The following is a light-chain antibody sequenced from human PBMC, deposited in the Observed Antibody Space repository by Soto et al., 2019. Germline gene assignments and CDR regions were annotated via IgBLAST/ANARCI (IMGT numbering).Light chain of an antibody. V-gene: IGKV3D-15*02. CDR2: GAS. CDR3: QQYDASPLT. J-gene: IGKJ3*01. CDR1: QSVSSN. Sequence: EIVMTQSPATLSVSPGERATLSCRASQSVSSNLAWYQQKPGQAPRLLIYGASTRDTDIPDRFNGSGSGTDFALTISRLEPEDFALYYCQQYDASPLTFGPGTKVDIK.